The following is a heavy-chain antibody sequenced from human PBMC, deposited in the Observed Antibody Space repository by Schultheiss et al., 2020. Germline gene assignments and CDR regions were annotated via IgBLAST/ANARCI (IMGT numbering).Heavy chain of an antibody. CDR3: AKDRVGGFNSDWYFDL. CDR2: ISSSSSYI. Sequence: GESLKISCAASGFTLSSYAMHWVRQAPGKGLEWVSSISSSSSYIYYADSVKGRFTISRDNAKNSLYLQMDSLRAEDTALYYCAKDRVGGFNSDWYFDLWGRGTLVTVSS. J-gene: IGHJ2*01. CDR1: GFTLSSYA. V-gene: IGHV3-21*04. D-gene: IGHD1-26*01.